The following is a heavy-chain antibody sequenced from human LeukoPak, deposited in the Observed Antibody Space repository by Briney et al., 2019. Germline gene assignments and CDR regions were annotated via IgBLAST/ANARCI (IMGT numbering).Heavy chain of an antibody. CDR2: TKQDGREK. Sequence: PGGSLRLPCGVSGSPLRICWMSWAREAPGEGREGVANTKQDGREKYYVDSVKGRFTISRDNAKNSLYLQMNSLRAEDTAVYYCARDHRYIAAADYWGQGTLVTVSS. D-gene: IGHD6-13*01. CDR1: GSPLRICW. V-gene: IGHV3-7*01. CDR3: ARDHRYIAAADY. J-gene: IGHJ4*02.